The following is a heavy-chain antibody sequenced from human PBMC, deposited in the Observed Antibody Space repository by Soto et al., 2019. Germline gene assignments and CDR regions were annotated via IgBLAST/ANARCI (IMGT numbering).Heavy chain of an antibody. D-gene: IGHD3-16*02. CDR1: GFTFNSYA. J-gene: IGHJ3*01. CDR3: AKDRGIIVKAGDAFDV. Sequence: GGSLRLSCAASGFTFNSYAMTWVRQAPGKGLEWVSIISSSGDGTYYVDSVKGRFTISRDNSRNTLNLQMNSLRAEDTTVYYCAKDRGIIVKAGDAFDVWGQGTKVTVSS. V-gene: IGHV3-23*01. CDR2: ISSSGDGT.